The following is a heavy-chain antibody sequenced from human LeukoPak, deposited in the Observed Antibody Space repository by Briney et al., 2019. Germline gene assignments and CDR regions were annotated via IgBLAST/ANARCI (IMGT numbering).Heavy chain of an antibody. Sequence: GASVKVSCKASRGTFSSYAISWARQAPGQGLEWMGGIIPIFGTANYAQKFQGRVTITADKSTSTAYMELSSLRSEDTAVYYCARATYYYDRSGYSIPFDYWGQGTLVTVSS. CDR2: IIPIFGTA. D-gene: IGHD3-22*01. J-gene: IGHJ4*02. CDR1: RGTFSSYA. CDR3: ARATYYYDRSGYSIPFDY. V-gene: IGHV1-69*06.